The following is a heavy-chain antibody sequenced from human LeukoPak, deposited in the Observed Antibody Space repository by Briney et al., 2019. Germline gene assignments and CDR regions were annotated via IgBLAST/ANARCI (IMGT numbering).Heavy chain of an antibody. J-gene: IGHJ4*02. CDR2: IYYSGNT. V-gene: IGHV4-59*01. CDR1: GGSISGYN. D-gene: IGHD3-22*01. CDR3: ARGAYDSSGYPDN. Sequence: SETLSLTCTVSGGSISGYNWAWVWQPPGRGLEWLGYIYYSGNTNYNPSLKSRVTVSVDTSKNQFSLKLSSVTAADTAVYYCARGAYDSSGYPDNWGQGTLVTVSS.